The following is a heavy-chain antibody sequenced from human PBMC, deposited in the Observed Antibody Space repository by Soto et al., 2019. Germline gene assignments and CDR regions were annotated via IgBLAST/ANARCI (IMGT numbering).Heavy chain of an antibody. CDR3: ARDRGYSGYAL. CDR2: IYYSGST. V-gene: IGHV4-31*03. D-gene: IGHD5-12*01. CDR1: GGSIISVGYY. Sequence: QVQLQESGPGLVKPSQTLSLTCTVSGGSIISVGYYWSWIRQHPGKGLEWIGYIYYSGSTYYNPSLKSRVTISVDTSKNQFSLKLSSVTAADTAVYYCARDRGYSGYALWGQGTLVTVSS. J-gene: IGHJ4*02.